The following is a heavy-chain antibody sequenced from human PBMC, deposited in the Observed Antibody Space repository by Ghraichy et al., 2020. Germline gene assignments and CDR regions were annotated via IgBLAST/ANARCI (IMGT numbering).Heavy chain of an antibody. Sequence: GGSLRLSCAASGFTFSDYYMSWIRQAPGKGLEWVSYISSSSSYTNYADSVKGRFTISRDNAKNSLYLQMNSLRAEDTAVYYCARVSGSYPSGYYYYMDVWGKGTTVTVSS. D-gene: IGHD1-26*01. J-gene: IGHJ6*03. CDR3: ARVSGSYPSGYYYYMDV. V-gene: IGHV3-11*06. CDR2: ISSSSSYT. CDR1: GFTFSDYY.